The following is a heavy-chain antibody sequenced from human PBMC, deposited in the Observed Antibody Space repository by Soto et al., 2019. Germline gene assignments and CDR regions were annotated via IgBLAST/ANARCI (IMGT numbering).Heavy chain of an antibody. D-gene: IGHD1-26*01. J-gene: IGHJ4*02. V-gene: IGHV1-2*04. Sequence: VQLVQSGTEVKKPGASVKVSCKTSGYTFAAYYIHWVRQVPGQGLEWMGWIKPNSGDTYSAQTFEGWVTLTRDTSINSAYMELRRLRAEDTAVYYCARAGRNIYSSREVWDFVYRGQAALVTVSS. CDR1: GYTFAAYY. CDR2: IKPNSGDT. CDR3: ARAGRNIYSSREVWDFVY.